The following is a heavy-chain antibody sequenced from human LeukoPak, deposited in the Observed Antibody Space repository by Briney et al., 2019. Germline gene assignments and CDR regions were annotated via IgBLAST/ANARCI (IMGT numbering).Heavy chain of an antibody. Sequence: GGSLRLSCAASGFTFSSYWMTWVRQAPGKGLEWVANIKQDGSDKYYVVSVKGRFTISRDNAKNSLYLQMNSLRAEDTALYYCAKGLSGYRPRGAFDIWGQGTMVTVSS. D-gene: IGHD3-22*01. CDR1: GFTFSSYW. CDR3: AKGLSGYRPRGAFDI. J-gene: IGHJ3*02. V-gene: IGHV3-7*03. CDR2: IKQDGSDK.